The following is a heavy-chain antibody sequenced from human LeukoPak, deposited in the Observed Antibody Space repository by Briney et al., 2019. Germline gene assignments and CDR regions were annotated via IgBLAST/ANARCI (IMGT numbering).Heavy chain of an antibody. D-gene: IGHD6-19*01. Sequence: GGSLRLSCAASGFTFRLYWMHWVRQAPGKGLEWVSVIYSGGSTYYADSVKGRFTISRDNSKNTLYLQMNSLRAEDTAVYYCARESRGGSIAVAGTLDYWGQGTLVTVSS. CDR3: ARESRGGSIAVAGTLDY. V-gene: IGHV3-53*01. J-gene: IGHJ4*02. CDR2: IYSGGST. CDR1: GFTFRLYW.